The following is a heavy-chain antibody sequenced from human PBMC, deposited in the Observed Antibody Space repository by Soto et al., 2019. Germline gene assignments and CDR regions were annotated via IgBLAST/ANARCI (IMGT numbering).Heavy chain of an antibody. Sequence: PGGSLRLSCAASGFTFSRYAMRWVRQAPGKGLEWVAFISCDGSKKYYADSVKGRFTISRDNSKNTLYLQMNSLRAEDTAVYYCAKYYDSSAAVGYWGQGTLVTVSS. J-gene: IGHJ4*02. CDR2: ISCDGSKK. CDR1: GFTFSRYA. CDR3: AKYYDSSAAVGY. V-gene: IGHV3-30*18. D-gene: IGHD3-22*01.